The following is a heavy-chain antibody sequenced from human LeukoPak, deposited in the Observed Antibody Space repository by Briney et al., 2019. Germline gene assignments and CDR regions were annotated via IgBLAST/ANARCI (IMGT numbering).Heavy chain of an antibody. J-gene: IGHJ4*02. CDR2: INSDGSST. V-gene: IGHV3-74*01. CDR3: TRAVGWTQNSYYSDY. CDR1: GFTFSSYW. D-gene: IGHD3/OR15-3a*01. Sequence: LSGGSLRLSCAASGFTFSSYWMHWVRQAPGKGLVWVSRINSDGSSTSYADSVKGRFTISRDNAKNTLYLQMNSLRAEDTAVYYCTRAVGWTQNSYYSDYWGPGTLVTVSS.